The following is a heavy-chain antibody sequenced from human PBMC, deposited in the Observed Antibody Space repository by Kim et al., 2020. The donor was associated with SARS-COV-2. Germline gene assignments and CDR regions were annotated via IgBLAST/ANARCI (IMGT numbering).Heavy chain of an antibody. D-gene: IGHD3-22*01. V-gene: IGHV4-38-2*01. CDR2: IHQSGIT. J-gene: IGHJ4*02. Sequence: SETLSLTCAVADHSTSCGYYWGWIRQLPGKGPEWIGSIHQSGITYYNPSLKSRVFISIDTSKNQFSLRMNSVTAADTAVYYCTSKYYYDSSGYYYADWWGQGTLVTLSS. CDR1: DHSTSCGYY. CDR3: TSKYYYDSSGYYYADW.